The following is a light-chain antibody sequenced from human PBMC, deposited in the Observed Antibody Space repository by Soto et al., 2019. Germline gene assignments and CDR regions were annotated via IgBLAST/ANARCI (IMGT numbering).Light chain of an antibody. V-gene: IGLV2-11*01. Sequence: QSVLTQPRSVSGSPGQSVTISCTGASSDVGAYNYVSWYQQHPGKAPKLMIYDVSTRPSGVPDRFSGSKSGTTASLTISGLQAEDEADYYCCSYAGSPYGFGTGTKVTVL. CDR3: CSYAGSPYG. CDR1: SSDVGAYNY. CDR2: DVS. J-gene: IGLJ1*01.